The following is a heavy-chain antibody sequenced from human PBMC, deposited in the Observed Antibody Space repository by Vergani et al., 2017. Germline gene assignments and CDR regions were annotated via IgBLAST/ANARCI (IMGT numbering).Heavy chain of an antibody. D-gene: IGHD4-23*01. CDR3: ARGRNSATHWFDP. J-gene: IGHJ5*02. CDR1: GGSISSYY. V-gene: IGHV4-59*01. CDR2: IYYSGST. Sequence: QVQLQESGPGLVKPSETLSLTCTVSGGSISSYYWSWIRQPPGKGLEWIGYIYYSGSTNYNPSLKSRVTISVDTSKNQFSLKLSSVTAADTAVYYWARGRNSATHWFDPWGQGTLVTVSS.